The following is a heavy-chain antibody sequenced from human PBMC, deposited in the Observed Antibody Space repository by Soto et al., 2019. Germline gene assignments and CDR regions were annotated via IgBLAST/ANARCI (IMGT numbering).Heavy chain of an antibody. V-gene: IGHV3-23*01. CDR3: AKEGSSGWYLEDAFDI. CDR2: ISGSGGST. Sequence: GGSLRLSCAASGFTFSSYAMSWVRQAPGKGLEWVSAISGSGGSTYYADSVKGRFTISRDNSKNTLYLQMNSLRAEDTAVYYCAKEGSSGWYLEDAFDIWGQGTMVTVSS. D-gene: IGHD6-19*01. J-gene: IGHJ3*02. CDR1: GFTFSSYA.